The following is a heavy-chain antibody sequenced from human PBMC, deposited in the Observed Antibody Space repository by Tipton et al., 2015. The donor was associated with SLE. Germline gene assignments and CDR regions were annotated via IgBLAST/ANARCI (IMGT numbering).Heavy chain of an antibody. Sequence: GSLRLSCAASGFSLSHYWMTWVRQAPGKGLEWVANINQDENVQNYVDSVRGRFTISRDNAKNSLYLQMNSLRAEDTALYYCAKDIRSDLDAFDIWGQGTMVTVSS. CDR3: AKDIRSDLDAFDI. V-gene: IGHV3-7*03. CDR2: INQDENVQ. CDR1: GFSLSHYW. J-gene: IGHJ3*02. D-gene: IGHD3-3*01.